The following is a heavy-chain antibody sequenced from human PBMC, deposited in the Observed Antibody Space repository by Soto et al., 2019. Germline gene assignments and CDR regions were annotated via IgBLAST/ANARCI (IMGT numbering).Heavy chain of an antibody. D-gene: IGHD6-19*01. CDR2: INHSGST. J-gene: IGHJ5*02. Sequence: SETLSLTCAVYGGSFSCYYWIWIRQPPGKGLEWIGEINHSGSTNYNPSLKSRVTISVDTSKNQFSLKLSSVTAADTAVYYCARDRGLVLKGNWFDPWGQGTLVTVSS. CDR3: ARDRGLVLKGNWFDP. V-gene: IGHV4-34*01. CDR1: GGSFSCYY.